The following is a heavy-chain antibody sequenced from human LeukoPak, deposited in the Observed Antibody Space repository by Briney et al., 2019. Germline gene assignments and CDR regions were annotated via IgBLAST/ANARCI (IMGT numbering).Heavy chain of an antibody. CDR2: INHTGST. CDR3: ARAIYKSTGTHGY. D-gene: IGHD1-1*01. J-gene: IGHJ4*02. CDR1: GGSFSGYY. Sequence: SETLSLTCAVYGGSFSGYYWSWIRQPPGKGLEWIGEINHTGSTNHNPSLKSRVTISVDTSKNQFSLKLSSVTAADTAVYYCARAIYKSTGTHGYWGQGTLVTVSS. V-gene: IGHV4-34*01.